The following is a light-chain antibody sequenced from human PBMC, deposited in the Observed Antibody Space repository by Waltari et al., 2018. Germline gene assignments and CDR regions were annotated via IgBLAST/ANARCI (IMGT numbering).Light chain of an antibody. J-gene: IGLJ2*01. V-gene: IGLV2-14*03. Sequence: QSALTQPASVSGSPGQSITISCTGTTSDVGTYNYVSWYQQRPGKAPKLIIYDVTKRPAGVSNRVSGSKSGNTASLTISVLQAEEEAEYYCSAYTSSTTAAVFGGGTKVTV. CDR1: TSDVGTYNY. CDR2: DVT. CDR3: SAYTSSTTAAV.